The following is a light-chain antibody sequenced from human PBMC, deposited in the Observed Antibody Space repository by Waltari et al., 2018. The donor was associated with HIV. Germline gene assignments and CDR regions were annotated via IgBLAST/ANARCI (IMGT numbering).Light chain of an antibody. CDR2: AAS. J-gene: IGKJ1*01. Sequence: DIQTTQSPSSLSASIGDRVAITCRASQSISNYLNWYQQSPGKAPKLLIYAASSLQSGVPSRFSGSGSGTEFTLTISSLQLEDFATYYCQQTYSTPWTFGQGTKVEI. CDR1: QSISNY. CDR3: QQTYSTPWT. V-gene: IGKV1-39*01.